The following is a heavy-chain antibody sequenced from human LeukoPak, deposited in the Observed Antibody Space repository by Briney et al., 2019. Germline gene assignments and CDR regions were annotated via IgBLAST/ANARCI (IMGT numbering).Heavy chain of an antibody. D-gene: IGHD3-22*01. CDR1: GYTFTSYY. CDR3: TRGTREIVVIITKYYVDY. V-gene: IGHV1-8*02. Sequence: ASVKVSCKASGYTFTSYYMHWVRQATGQGLEWMGWMNPNSGNTGYAQKFQGRVTMTRNTSISTAYMELSSLRSEDTAVYYCTRGTREIVVIITKYYVDYWGQGTLVTVSS. CDR2: MNPNSGNT. J-gene: IGHJ4*02.